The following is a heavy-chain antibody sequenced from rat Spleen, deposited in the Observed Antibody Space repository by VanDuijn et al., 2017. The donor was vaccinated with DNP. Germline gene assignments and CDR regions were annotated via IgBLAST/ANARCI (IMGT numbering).Heavy chain of an antibody. D-gene: IGHD4-2*01. CDR3: ARHDTGVNWFVY. CDR2: ISPSGSRT. J-gene: IGHJ3*01. CDR1: GFTFSNYY. V-gene: IGHV5S23*01. Sequence: EVQLVESGGGLVQPGRSLKLSCVASGFTFSNYYMAWVRQAPKKGLEWVATISPSGSRTYYPDSVNGRFTISRDNAKSSLYLQVNSLKSEDTATYYCARHDTGVNWFVYWGQGTLVTVSS.